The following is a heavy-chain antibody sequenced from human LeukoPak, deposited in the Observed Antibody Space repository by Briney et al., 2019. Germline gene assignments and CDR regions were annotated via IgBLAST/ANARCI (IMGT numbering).Heavy chain of an antibody. CDR3: ARSRSPVY. CDR2: IKHDGSEK. Sequence: QTGGSLRLSCAASGFTFSSYYMSWVRQAPGKGLEWVANIKHDGSEKYYVDSVKGRFTISRDNANNSLYLQMNSLRAEDTAVYYCARSRSPVYWGQGTLVTVSS. V-gene: IGHV3-7*01. J-gene: IGHJ4*02. D-gene: IGHD2-2*01. CDR1: GFTFSSYY.